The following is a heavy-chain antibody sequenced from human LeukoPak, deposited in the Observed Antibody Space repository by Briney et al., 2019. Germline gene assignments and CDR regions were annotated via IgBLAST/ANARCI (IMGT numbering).Heavy chain of an antibody. CDR3: ARGGYCSGGSCYPPYNWFDP. V-gene: IGHV4-39*07. D-gene: IGHD2-15*01. J-gene: IGHJ5*02. CDR1: GGSISSSSYY. CDR2: IYYSGST. Sequence: PSETLSLTCTVSGGSISSSSYYWGWIRQPPGKGLEWIGSIYYSGSTYYNPSLKSRVTISVDTSKNQFSLKLSSVTAADTAVYYCARGGYCSGGSCYPPYNWFDPWGQGTLVTVSS.